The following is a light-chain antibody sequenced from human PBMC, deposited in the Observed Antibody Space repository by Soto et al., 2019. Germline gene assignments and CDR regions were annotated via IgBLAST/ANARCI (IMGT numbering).Light chain of an antibody. CDR2: EVT. CDR3: SSYSTTSSPHVL. J-gene: IGLJ2*01. V-gene: IGLV2-14*01. Sequence: QSVLTQPASVSGSPGQSITISCTGTTSDVGRYNYVSWYQQFPGKVPTLLIYEVTYRPSGVSARFSGSKSGSTASLTISGLQAEAEAESYCSSYSTTSSPHVLFGGGTKVTVL. CDR1: TSDVGRYNY.